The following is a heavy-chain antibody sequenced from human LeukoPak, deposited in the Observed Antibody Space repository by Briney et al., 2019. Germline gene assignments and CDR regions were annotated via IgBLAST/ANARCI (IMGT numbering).Heavy chain of an antibody. CDR2: IYYSGST. CDR1: GGSISSTSYS. CDR3: ARLRQDSGYPYYFDY. D-gene: IGHD5-12*01. J-gene: IGHJ4*02. Sequence: SETLSLTCTVSGGSISSTSYSWGWIRQPPGKGLEWIGNIYYSGSTYYNPPLKSRVTISVDTSKNQFSLKLSSVTAADTAVYYCARLRQDSGYPYYFDYWGQGTRVTVSS. V-gene: IGHV4-39*01.